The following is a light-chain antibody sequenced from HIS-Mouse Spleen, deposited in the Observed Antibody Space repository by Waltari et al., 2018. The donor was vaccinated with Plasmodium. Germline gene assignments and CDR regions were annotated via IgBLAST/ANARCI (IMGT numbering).Light chain of an antibody. J-gene: IGKJ2*01. CDR2: GAS. CDR3: QQYNNWPPYT. CDR1: QSVSSN. V-gene: IGKV3-15*01. Sequence: EIVMTQSPATLSVSPGERATLSCRASQSVSSNLAWYHQKPGQDPRLLIYGASTRATGIAARFSGSGSGTEFTLTISSLQSEDFAVYYCQQYNNWPPYTFGQGTKLEIK.